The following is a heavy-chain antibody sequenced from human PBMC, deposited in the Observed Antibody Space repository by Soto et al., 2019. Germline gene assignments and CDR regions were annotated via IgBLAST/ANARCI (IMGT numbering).Heavy chain of an antibody. D-gene: IGHD5-12*01. V-gene: IGHV3-30-3*01. CDR3: ARDRDSGYDYYYYGMDV. Sequence: GGSLRLSCAASGVTLWSYAMPWVRQAPGKGLEWVAVISYDGSNKYYADSVKGRFTISRDNSKNTLYLQMNSLRAEDTAVYYCARDRDSGYDYYYYGMDVWGQGTTVTVSS. CDR1: GVTLWSYA. J-gene: IGHJ6*02. CDR2: ISYDGSNK.